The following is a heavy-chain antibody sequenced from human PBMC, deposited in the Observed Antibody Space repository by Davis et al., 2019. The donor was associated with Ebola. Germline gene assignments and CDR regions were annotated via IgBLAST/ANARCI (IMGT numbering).Heavy chain of an antibody. CDR3: ARSYYDFWSGYLDTDYGMDV. D-gene: IGHD3-3*01. J-gene: IGHJ6*02. V-gene: IGHV1-3*01. CDR2: INAGNGDT. CDR1: GYTFTNYA. Sequence: AASVKVSCKTSGYTFTNYAIHWVRQAPGQRLQWMGWINAGNGDTKYSQKFQGRVTITADKSTSTAYMELSSLRSEDTAVYYCARSYYDFWSGYLDTDYGMDVWGQGTTVTVSS.